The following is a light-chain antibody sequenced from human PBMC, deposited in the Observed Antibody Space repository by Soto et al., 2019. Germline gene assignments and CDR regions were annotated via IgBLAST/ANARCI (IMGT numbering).Light chain of an antibody. J-gene: IGKJ1*01. CDR1: QTISSW. V-gene: IGKV1-5*03. CDR3: QQSYATPRT. Sequence: DIQMTQSPSTLSGSVGDRVTITCRASQTISSWLAWYQQKPGKAPKLLIYKASTLKSGVPPRFSGSGSGTEFTLTISGLQPDDFATYYCQQSYATPRTFGQGTKVDIK. CDR2: KAS.